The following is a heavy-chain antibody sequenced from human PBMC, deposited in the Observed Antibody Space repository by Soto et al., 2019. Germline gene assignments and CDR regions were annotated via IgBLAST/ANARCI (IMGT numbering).Heavy chain of an antibody. V-gene: IGHV1-69*13. CDR1: GGTFTSYT. CDR3: ARDLLYYFDF. CDR2: ITPIFGTA. Sequence: SVKVSCKASGGTFTSYTISWVRQAPGQGLEWMGGITPIFGTANYAQKFQGRVTITADESTSTAYMELSSLRSEDTAVYYCARDLLYYFDFWGQGTLVTVSS. J-gene: IGHJ4*02. D-gene: IGHD3-3*01.